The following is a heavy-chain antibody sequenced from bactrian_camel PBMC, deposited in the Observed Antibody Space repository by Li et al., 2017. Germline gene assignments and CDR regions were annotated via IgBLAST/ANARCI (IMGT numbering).Heavy chain of an antibody. D-gene: IGHD6*01. CDR1: GFTFSSYW. Sequence: HVQLVESGGGLVQPGRSLRLSCAASGFTFSSYWMYWVCQAPGKGPEWASSLYSYGSNTYYADSEKGRFTISRDNAKNMLYLRMNSLKPEDTAVYYCAAGDTYGAVSVKYWGQGTQVTVS. CDR3: AAGDTYGAVSVKY. J-gene: IGHJ4*01. V-gene: IGHV3S6*01. CDR2: LYSYGSNT.